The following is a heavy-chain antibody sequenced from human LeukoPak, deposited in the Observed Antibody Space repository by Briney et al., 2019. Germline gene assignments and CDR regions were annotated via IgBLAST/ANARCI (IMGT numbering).Heavy chain of an antibody. CDR1: GYTLSRFP. V-gene: IGHV1-24*01. CDR2: FDPEEGET. J-gene: IGHJ4*02. Sequence: GASVKDSCKVTGYTLSRFPMHWVRQPPGKGLEWMGGFDPEEGETVSAQKFQGRVTMSEDTSTATAYMELSTLRSDDTAVYYCATERFDFWGQGTLVTVSS. CDR3: ATERFDF.